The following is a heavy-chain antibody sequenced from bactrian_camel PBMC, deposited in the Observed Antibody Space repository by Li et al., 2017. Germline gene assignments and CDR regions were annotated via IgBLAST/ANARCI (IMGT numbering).Heavy chain of an antibody. V-gene: IGHV3S1*01. CDR2: LGNDGSI. CDR3: AIAPWGYCSSRKWAIDTNYNH. D-gene: IGHD6*01. CDR1: GSTDSYYC. Sequence: HVQLVESGGGSVQSGGSLRLSCAASGSTDSYYCMAWFRQGPGKRREGVVTLGNDGSIDYANSVKGRLTISQDKAKHMLYLQMDSLRTEDTAMYYCAIAPWGYCSSRKWAIDTNYNHWGQGTQVTVS. J-gene: IGHJ4*01.